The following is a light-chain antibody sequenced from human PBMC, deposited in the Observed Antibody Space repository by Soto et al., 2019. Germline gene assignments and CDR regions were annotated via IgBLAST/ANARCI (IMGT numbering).Light chain of an antibody. Sequence: DIQMTQSPSTLSASVGDRLTITCRASQSISSWLAWYQQKPGKXPXXLIYKAYSLESGVPSRFSGSGSGTEFTLTISSLQPDDVATYYCLQDYNSPITFGQGTRL. V-gene: IGKV1-5*03. CDR2: KAY. J-gene: IGKJ5*01. CDR3: LQDYNSPIT. CDR1: QSISSW.